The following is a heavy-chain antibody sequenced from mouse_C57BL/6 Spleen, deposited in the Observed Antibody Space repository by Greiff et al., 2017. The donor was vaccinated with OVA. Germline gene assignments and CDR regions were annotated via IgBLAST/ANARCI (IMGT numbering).Heavy chain of an antibody. CDR2: IYPGDGDP. CDR1: GYAFSSSW. D-gene: IGHD1-1*01. Sequence: QVQLQQSGPELVKPGASVKISCKASGYAFSSSWMNWVKQRPGKGLEWIGRIYPGDGDPNYNGKFKGKATLTADKSSITAYMQLSSLTSEDSAVYFCARYGTTVGDYWGQGTTLTVSS. CDR3: ARYGTTVGDY. V-gene: IGHV1-82*01. J-gene: IGHJ2*01.